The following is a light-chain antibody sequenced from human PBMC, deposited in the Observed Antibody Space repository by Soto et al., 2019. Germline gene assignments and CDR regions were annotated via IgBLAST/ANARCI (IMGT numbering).Light chain of an antibody. CDR1: SSDVGGYNY. CDR2: EVS. J-gene: IGLJ1*01. Sequence: QSALTQPASVSGSPGQSITISCTGTSSDVGGYNYVSWYQQHPGKAPKLMIYEVSNRPSEVSNRFSGSKSGNTASLTISGLQAEDEADYYCSSYTSSSTLFGTGTKLTVL. V-gene: IGLV2-14*01. CDR3: SSYTSSSTL.